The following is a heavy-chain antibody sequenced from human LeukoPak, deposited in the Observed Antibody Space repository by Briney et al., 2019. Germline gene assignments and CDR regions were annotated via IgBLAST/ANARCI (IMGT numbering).Heavy chain of an antibody. CDR3: ARGSDGWFAFDY. Sequence: TGGSLRLSCAASEFTVSTNYMSWVRQAPGKGLEWVSIIYTTGGKYYADSVKGRFTISRDNSKHTLYLQMNSLRGEDTAVYYCARGSDGWFAFDYWGQGTLVTVSS. V-gene: IGHV3-66*01. CDR1: EFTVSTNY. CDR2: IYTTGGK. D-gene: IGHD3-10*01. J-gene: IGHJ4*02.